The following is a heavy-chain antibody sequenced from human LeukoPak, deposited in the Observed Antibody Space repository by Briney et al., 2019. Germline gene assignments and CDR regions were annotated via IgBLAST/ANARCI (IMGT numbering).Heavy chain of an antibody. J-gene: IGHJ4*02. D-gene: IGHD6-19*01. V-gene: IGHV4-4*09. CDR1: GGSIDTYH. CDR2: IYNSGST. Sequence: PSETLSLTCTVSGGSIDTYHWNWIRQPPGKGLQWMGYIYNSGSTRYNPSLESRVSMSVDLSKNQFSLSLRSVTAADTAVYYCARTSSGWYDYWGQGTLVTVSS. CDR3: ARTSSGWYDY.